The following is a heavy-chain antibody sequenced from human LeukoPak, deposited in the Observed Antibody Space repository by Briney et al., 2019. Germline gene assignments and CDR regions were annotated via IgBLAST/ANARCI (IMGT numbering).Heavy chain of an antibody. CDR3: ARDPSSSSHYYYYGMDV. CDR2: INHSGST. D-gene: IGHD6-13*01. V-gene: IGHV4-34*01. Sequence: SETLSLTCAVYGGSFSGYYWSWIRQPPGKGLEWIGEINHSGSTNYNPSLKSRVTISVDTSKNQFSLKLSSVTAADTAVYYCARDPSSSSHYYYYGMDVWGQGTTVTVSS. CDR1: GGSFSGYY. J-gene: IGHJ6*02.